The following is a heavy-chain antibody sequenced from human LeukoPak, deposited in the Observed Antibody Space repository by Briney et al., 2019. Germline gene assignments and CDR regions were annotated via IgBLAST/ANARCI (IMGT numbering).Heavy chain of an antibody. J-gene: IGHJ4*02. D-gene: IGHD3-22*01. V-gene: IGHV4-30-4*01. CDR2: IYYSGST. CDR1: SGSISSGDYY. CDR3: ARGGNGSSGYYYARY. Sequence: SETLSLTCTVSSGSISSGDYYWSWIRQPPGKGLEWIGYIYYSGSTYYNPSLKSQVTISVDTSKNQFSLKLSSVTAADTAVYYCARGGNGSSGYYYARYWGQGTLVTVSS.